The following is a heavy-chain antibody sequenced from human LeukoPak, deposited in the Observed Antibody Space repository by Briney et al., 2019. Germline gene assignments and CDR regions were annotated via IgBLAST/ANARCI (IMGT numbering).Heavy chain of an antibody. V-gene: IGHV3-53*01. CDR2: IYSGGST. Sequence: QAGGSLRLSCAASGFTVSSNYMSWVRQAPGKGLEWVSVIYSGGSTYYADSVKGRFTVSRDNAKNSLYLQMNSLRAEDTAVYYCARAATFWTYYFDYWGQGSLVTVSS. D-gene: IGHD3/OR15-3a*01. J-gene: IGHJ4*02. CDR1: GFTVSSNY. CDR3: ARAATFWTYYFDY.